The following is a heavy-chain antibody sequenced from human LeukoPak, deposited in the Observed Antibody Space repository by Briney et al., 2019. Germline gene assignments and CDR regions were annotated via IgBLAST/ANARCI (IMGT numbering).Heavy chain of an antibody. V-gene: IGHV4-59*01. CDR3: ARGSGHRILWWTFDY. J-gene: IGHJ4*02. D-gene: IGHD2-21*01. CDR1: GGSISSYY. CDR2: IYYSGST. Sequence: SETLSLTCTVSGGSISSYYWSWIRQPPGKGLEWIGYIYYSGSTNYNPSLKSRVTISVDTSKNQFSLKLSSVTAADTAVYYRARGSGHRILWWTFDYWGQGTLVTVSS.